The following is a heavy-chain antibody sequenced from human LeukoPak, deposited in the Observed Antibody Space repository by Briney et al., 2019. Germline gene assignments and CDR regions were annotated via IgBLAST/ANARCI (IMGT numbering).Heavy chain of an antibody. CDR3: ARSYSSGGFYYNYYYMDV. CDR1: GGSISSSNYY. D-gene: IGHD6-19*01. Sequence: PSETLSLTCTVSGGSISSSNYYWDWIRQSPGKGLEWIGSIYYSGSTYYNPSLKSRLAMSVDTSKNQFSLKLSSVTAADTAVYYCARSYSSGGFYYNYYYMDVWGKGTTVTVSS. V-gene: IGHV4-39*01. J-gene: IGHJ6*03. CDR2: IYYSGST.